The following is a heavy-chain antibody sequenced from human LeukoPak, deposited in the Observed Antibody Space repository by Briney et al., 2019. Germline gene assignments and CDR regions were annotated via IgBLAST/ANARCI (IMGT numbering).Heavy chain of an antibody. V-gene: IGHV4-61*02. CDR3: ARGREGWFDP. J-gene: IGHJ5*02. CDR2: VYPSGDT. CDR1: GGSISSGSYY. Sequence: SETLSLTCTVSGGSISSGSYYWSWIRQSAGRGLEWIGRVYPSGDTNYNPSLRSRATISVDTSKEQFSLKLRSATAADTAIYYCARGREGWFDPWGQGTLVTVSS.